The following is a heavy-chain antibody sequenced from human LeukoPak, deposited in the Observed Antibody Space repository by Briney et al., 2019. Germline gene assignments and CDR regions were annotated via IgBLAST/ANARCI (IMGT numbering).Heavy chain of an antibody. D-gene: IGHD3-22*01. V-gene: IGHV1-2*02. CDR1: GYTFTDYY. J-gene: IGHJ5*02. Sequence: ASVKVPCKASGYTFTDYYMHWVRQAPGQGLEWMGWINPNSGGTNYAQKFQGRVTITRDTSITTAYMDLSRLTSDDTAVYYCARYDSGVNWFDPWGQGTLVTVSS. CDR2: INPNSGGT. CDR3: ARYDSGVNWFDP.